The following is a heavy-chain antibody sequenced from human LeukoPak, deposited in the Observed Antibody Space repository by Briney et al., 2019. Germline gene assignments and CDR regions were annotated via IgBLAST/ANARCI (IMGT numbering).Heavy chain of an antibody. Sequence: SETLSLTCTVSGGSISSYYWSWIRQPAGKGLEWIGHIYTSGNTNYNPSLKSRVTMSVDTSKNQFSLKLRSVTAADTAVYYCARDGYYFDSSGYYFWGQGTLVTVSS. CDR1: GGSISSYY. CDR3: ARDGYYFDSSGYYF. CDR2: IYTSGNT. V-gene: IGHV4-4*07. J-gene: IGHJ4*02. D-gene: IGHD3-22*01.